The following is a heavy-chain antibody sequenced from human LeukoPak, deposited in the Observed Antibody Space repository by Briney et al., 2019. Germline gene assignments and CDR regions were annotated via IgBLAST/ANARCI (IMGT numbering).Heavy chain of an antibody. J-gene: IGHJ4*02. Sequence: PGGSLRLSCAASGFTFSSYNMNWVRQAPGKGLEWVSSISTSDSYIYYADSVKGRFTISRDNAKNSLYLQMNNLRAEDTAVYYCAMTLVGTTTVDYWGQGTLVTVSS. V-gene: IGHV3-21*01. CDR3: AMTLVGTTTVDY. CDR2: ISTSDSYI. D-gene: IGHD1-26*01. CDR1: GFTFSSYN.